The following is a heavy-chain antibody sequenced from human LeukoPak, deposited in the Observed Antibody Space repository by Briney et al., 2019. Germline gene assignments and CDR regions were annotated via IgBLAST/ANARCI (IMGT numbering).Heavy chain of an antibody. CDR1: GYTFTGYY. CDR3: ARGLKGQWLVHNYGMDV. D-gene: IGHD6-19*01. CDR2: INPNSGGT. V-gene: IGHV1-2*02. Sequence: ASVKVSCKASGYTFTGYYMHWVRQAPGQGLEWMGWINPNSGGTNYAQKFQGRVTMTRDTSISTAYMELSRLRSDDTAVYYCARGLKGQWLVHNYGMDVWGQGSTVTVSS. J-gene: IGHJ6*02.